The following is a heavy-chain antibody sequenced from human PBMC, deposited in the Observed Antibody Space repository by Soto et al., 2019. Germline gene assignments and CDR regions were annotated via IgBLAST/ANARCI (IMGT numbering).Heavy chain of an antibody. CDR1: GFTFSSYG. V-gene: IGHV3-30*18. CDR2: ISYDGSNK. CDR3: AKDRREGIAVRNGMDV. J-gene: IGHJ6*02. D-gene: IGHD6-19*01. Sequence: QVQLVESGGGVVQPGRSLRLSCAASGFTFSSYGMHWVRQAPGKGLEWVAVISYDGSNKYYADSVKGRFTISRDNSKNTLYLQMNSLRAEDTAVYYCAKDRREGIAVRNGMDVGGQGTTVTVSS.